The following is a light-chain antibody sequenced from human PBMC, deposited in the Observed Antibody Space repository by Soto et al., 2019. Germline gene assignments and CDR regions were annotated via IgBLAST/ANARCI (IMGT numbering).Light chain of an antibody. J-gene: IGKJ2*01. Sequence: EIVMTQSPATLSVSPGERATLSCRASQSVSSNVAWYQQKPGQAPRLLIYGASTRATGIAARFSGSGSGTEFTLTISSLQSEDFAVYYCQQYNNWPPGPFGQGTKLEIK. CDR2: GAS. CDR1: QSVSSN. CDR3: QQYNNWPPGP. V-gene: IGKV3-15*01.